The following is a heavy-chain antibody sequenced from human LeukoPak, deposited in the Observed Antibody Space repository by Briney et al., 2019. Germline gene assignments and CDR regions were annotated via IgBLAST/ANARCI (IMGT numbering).Heavy chain of an antibody. CDR3: ARDRNAGYSSGWYDY. J-gene: IGHJ4*02. Sequence: SVKVPCKASGGTFSSYAISWVRQAPGQGLEWMGRIIPILGIANYAQKFQGRVTITADKSTSTAYMELSSLRSEDTAVYYCARDRNAGYSSGWYDYWGQGTLVTVSS. V-gene: IGHV1-69*04. D-gene: IGHD6-19*01. CDR2: IIPILGIA. CDR1: GGTFSSYA.